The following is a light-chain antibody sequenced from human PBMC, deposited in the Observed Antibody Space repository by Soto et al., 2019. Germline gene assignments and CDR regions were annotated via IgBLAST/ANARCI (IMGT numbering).Light chain of an antibody. CDR3: GTWDSSLSAVV. CDR1: SSNIGNNY. J-gene: IGLJ2*01. Sequence: QSVLTQPPSVSGAPGQKVTISCFGSSSNIGNNYVSWYQQLPGTDPQHLIYDNNKRRSGIADRFSGSKSGTSATLGITGLQTGDEADYYCGTWDSSLSAVVFGGGTKVTVL. CDR2: DNN. V-gene: IGLV1-51*01.